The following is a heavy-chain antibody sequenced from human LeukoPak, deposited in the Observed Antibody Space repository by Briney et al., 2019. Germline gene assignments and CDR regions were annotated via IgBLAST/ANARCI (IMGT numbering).Heavy chain of an antibody. D-gene: IGHD4-17*01. CDR2: MNPNSGNT. J-gene: IGHJ5*02. V-gene: IGHV1-8*01. CDR1: GYTFTSYD. CDR3: ARAPTGDNWFDP. Sequence: ASVKVSCKASGYTFTSYDINWVRQATGQGLEWMGWMNPNSGNTGSAQKFQGRLSMTRNNPLSTAYMELSSLRSDDTAVYYCARAPTGDNWFDPWGQGTLVTVSS.